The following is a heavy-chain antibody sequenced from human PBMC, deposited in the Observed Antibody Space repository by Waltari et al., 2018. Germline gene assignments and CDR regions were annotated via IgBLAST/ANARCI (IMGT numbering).Heavy chain of an antibody. CDR3: ARGVGVTLNS. CDR2: IYYSGGT. V-gene: IGHV4-59*01. CDR1: GDSINSYY. Sequence: QVQLRESGPGLVKPSQTLSLTCTVSGDSINSYYWSWIRQPPGRVLEWSGYIYYSGGTNYNPSFKSRVTISVDPSKNHFSLKLSSVTAADTSVYYCARGVGVTLNSWGQGTLITVSS. J-gene: IGHJ4*02. D-gene: IGHD1-26*01.